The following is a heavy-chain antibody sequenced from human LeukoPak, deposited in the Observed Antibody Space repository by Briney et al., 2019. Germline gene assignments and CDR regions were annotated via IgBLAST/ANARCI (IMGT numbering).Heavy chain of an antibody. CDR2: IFYSGST. J-gene: IGHJ4*02. V-gene: IGHV4-59*08. CDR1: GGSISCYY. CDR3: ARLFRSGSYYTSLDY. Sequence: SETLSLTCTVSGGSISCYYWSWIRQPPGKGLEWIGYIFYSGSTNYNPSLKSRVTISVDTSKNQFSLNLSSVTAADTAVYYCARLFRSGSYYTSLDYWGQGTLVTVSS. D-gene: IGHD3-10*01.